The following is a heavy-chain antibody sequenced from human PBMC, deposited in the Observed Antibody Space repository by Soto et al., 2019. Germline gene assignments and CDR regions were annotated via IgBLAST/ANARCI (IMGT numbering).Heavy chain of an antibody. D-gene: IGHD3-10*01. CDR2: ISGSGGST. V-gene: IGHV3-23*01. J-gene: IGHJ6*02. CDR1: GFTFSSYA. Sequence: EVQLLESGGGLVQPGGSLRLSCAASGFTFSSYAMSWVRQAPGKGLEWVSAISGSGGSTYYADSVKGRFTISRDNSKNTLYLQMNSLRAEDTAVYYCAKSIVRVVLAFDYYYYGMDVWGQGTTVTVSS. CDR3: AKSIVRVVLAFDYYYYGMDV.